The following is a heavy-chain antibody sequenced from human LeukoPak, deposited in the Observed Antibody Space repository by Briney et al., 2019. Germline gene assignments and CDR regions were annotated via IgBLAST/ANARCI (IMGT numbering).Heavy chain of an antibody. CDR3: AREGRNWNAFDY. CDR2: IYSGGST. J-gene: IGHJ4*02. Sequence: GGSLRLSCAASGFTFSSFAMSWVRQAPGKGLEWVSVIYSGGSTYYADSVKGRFTISRDNSKNTLYLQMNSLGAEDTAVYYCAREGRNWNAFDYWGQGTLVTVSS. V-gene: IGHV3-53*01. CDR1: GFTFSSFA. D-gene: IGHD1-20*01.